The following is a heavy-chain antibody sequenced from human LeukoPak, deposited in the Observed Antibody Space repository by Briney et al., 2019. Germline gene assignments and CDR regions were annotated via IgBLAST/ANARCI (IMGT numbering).Heavy chain of an antibody. J-gene: IGHJ4*02. CDR1: GFTFGTHA. CDR2: MSGPGDTS. V-gene: IGHV3-23*01. CDR3: AKLAGMRGWFVYYFDY. D-gene: IGHD6-19*01. Sequence: PGGSLRLSCAASGFTFGTHAMTWVRQAPGKGLEWVSGMSGPGDTSYYADSVKGRFTISRDNSNNTLFLQMNSLRVDDTAVYYCAKLAGMRGWFVYYFDYWGQGTLVTVS.